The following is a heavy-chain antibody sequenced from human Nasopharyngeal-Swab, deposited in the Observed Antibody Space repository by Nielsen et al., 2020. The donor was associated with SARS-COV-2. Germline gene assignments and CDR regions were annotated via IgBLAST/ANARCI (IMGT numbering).Heavy chain of an antibody. CDR2: INAGNGNT. CDR1: GYTFTSYA. Sequence: ASVKVSCKASGYTFTSYAMHWVRQAPGQRLEWMGWINAGNGNTKYSQKFQGRVTMTEDTSTDTAYMELSSLRAEDTAVYYCARTGDCSGGSCYSFDYWGQGTLVTVSS. CDR3: ARTGDCSGGSCYSFDY. V-gene: IGHV1-3*01. D-gene: IGHD2-15*01. J-gene: IGHJ4*02.